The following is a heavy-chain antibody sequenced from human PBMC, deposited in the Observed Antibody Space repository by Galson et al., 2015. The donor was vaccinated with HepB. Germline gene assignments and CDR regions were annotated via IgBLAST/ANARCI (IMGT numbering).Heavy chain of an antibody. CDR2: INHSGGT. D-gene: IGHD1-14*01. V-gene: IGHV4-39*07. CDR1: GGSISRSSYY. Sequence: ETLSLTCTVSGGSISRSSYYWSWIRQSPGKGLEWIGEINHSGGTNYNPSLKSRVTISIDTSKKQFYLKLSSVTAADTAIYYCARGRLLPSSLSITGGAGGDYWGRGTLVSVSS. J-gene: IGHJ4*02. CDR3: ARGRLLPSSLSITGGAGGDY.